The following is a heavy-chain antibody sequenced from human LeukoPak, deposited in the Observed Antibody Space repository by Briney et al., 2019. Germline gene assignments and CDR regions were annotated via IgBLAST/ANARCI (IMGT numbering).Heavy chain of an antibody. CDR2: ISSSSSYI. V-gene: IGHV3-21*01. CDR3: ASNNDWRFDY. J-gene: IGHJ4*02. CDR1: GSTFSSYS. D-gene: IGHD3-9*01. Sequence: GGSLRLSCAASGSTFSSYSMNWVRQAPGKGLEWVSSISSSSSYIYYADSVKGRFTISRDNAKNSLYLQMNSLRAEDTAVYYCASNNDWRFDYWGQGTLVTVSS.